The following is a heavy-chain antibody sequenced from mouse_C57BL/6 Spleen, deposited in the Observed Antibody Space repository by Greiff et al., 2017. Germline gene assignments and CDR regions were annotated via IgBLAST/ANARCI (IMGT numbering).Heavy chain of an antibody. CDR1: GYTFTSYW. CDR3: ARWDPVEVPYFDY. CDR2: IDPSDSYT. Sequence: QVQLQQPGAELVKPGASVKLSCKASGYTFTSYWMQWVKQRPGQGLEWIGEIDPSDSYTNYNQKFMGKATLTVDTSSSTAYMQLSSLTSEDSAVYYCARWDPVEVPYFDYWGQGTTLTVSS. D-gene: IGHD4-1*01. V-gene: IGHV1-50*01. J-gene: IGHJ2*01.